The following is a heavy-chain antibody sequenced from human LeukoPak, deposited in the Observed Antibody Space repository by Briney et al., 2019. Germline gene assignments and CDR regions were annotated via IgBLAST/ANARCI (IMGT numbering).Heavy chain of an antibody. V-gene: IGHV1-69*13. CDR1: GGTFSSYA. CDR2: IIPIFGTA. J-gene: IGHJ5*02. D-gene: IGHD6-25*01. Sequence: SVKVSCKASGGTFSSYAISWVRQAPGQGLEWMGGIIPIFGTANYAQKFQGRVTITADESTSTAYMELSSLRSEDTAVYYCARPPLRESPRRRGRLLACSAPGAQEPLPPVS. CDR3: ARPPLRESPRRRGRLLACSAP.